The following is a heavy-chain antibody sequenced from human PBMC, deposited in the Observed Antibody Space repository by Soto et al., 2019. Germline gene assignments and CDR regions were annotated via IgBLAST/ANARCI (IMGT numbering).Heavy chain of an antibody. J-gene: IGHJ4*02. D-gene: IGHD2-21*01. CDR3: ARGNVVAIDY. Sequence: SETLSLTCTVSGGSVSSGDYYWSWIRQPPGKGLEWIGYIYHSGSTYYNPSLKSRVTISVDRSKNQFSLKLSSVTAADTAVYYCARGNVVAIDYWGQGTLVTVSS. V-gene: IGHV4-30-2*01. CDR2: IYHSGST. CDR1: GGSVSSGDYY.